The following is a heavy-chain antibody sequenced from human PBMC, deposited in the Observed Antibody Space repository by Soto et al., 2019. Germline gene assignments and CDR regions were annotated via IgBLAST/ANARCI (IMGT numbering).Heavy chain of an antibody. Sequence: ASVPVSCKASGYTFTDYYILWVRQAPGQGLEWMGWINPTSGDTKPPVNFQATVPLTRDTSIRTAYLQLTSLTCDDTASYYCAKDINWHSIDFWGQGTLVTVSS. CDR2: INPTSGDT. CDR1: GYTFTDYY. CDR3: AKDINWHSIDF. D-gene: IGHD1-7*01. J-gene: IGHJ4*02. V-gene: IGHV1-2*02.